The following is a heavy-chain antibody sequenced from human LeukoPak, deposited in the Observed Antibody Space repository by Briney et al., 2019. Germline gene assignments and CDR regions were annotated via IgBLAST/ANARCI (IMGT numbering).Heavy chain of an antibody. Sequence: AGSLSLSCAASGFTFSTYRMNWVRQAPGKGLEWLSYISSDGGAIYYADSVKGRFTTSRDNAQKSLFLQMNSLRAEDTAVYFCVRELAYWGQGALVTVSS. J-gene: IGHJ4*02. CDR1: GFTFSTYR. V-gene: IGHV3-48*01. CDR2: ISSDGGAI. CDR3: VRELAY.